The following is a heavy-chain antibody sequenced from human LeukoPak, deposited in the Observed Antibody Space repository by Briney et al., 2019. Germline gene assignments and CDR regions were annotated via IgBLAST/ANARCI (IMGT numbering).Heavy chain of an antibody. CDR2: INPNSGGT. D-gene: IGHD3-9*01. CDR3: ARALRYFDWAFDY. Sequence: GASVKVSCKASGYTFTGYYMHWVRQAPGQGLEWMGWINPNSGGTNYAQKFQGRVTMTRDTSISTAYMELSRLRSDDTAVYYCARALRYFDWAFDYWGQGTLVTVSS. J-gene: IGHJ4*02. CDR1: GYTFTGYY. V-gene: IGHV1-2*02.